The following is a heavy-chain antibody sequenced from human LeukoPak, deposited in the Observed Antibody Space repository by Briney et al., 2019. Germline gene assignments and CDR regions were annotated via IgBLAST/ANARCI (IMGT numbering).Heavy chain of an antibody. CDR1: GGSISSYY. Sequence: SETLSLTCTVSGGSISSYYWSWIRQPPGKGLEWIGSIYYSGSTYYNPSLKSRVTISVDTSKNQFSLKLSSVTAADTAVYYCARPGYSYGFSDAFDIWGQGTMVTISS. CDR3: ARPGYSYGFSDAFDI. V-gene: IGHV4-59*12. CDR2: IYYSGST. D-gene: IGHD5-18*01. J-gene: IGHJ3*02.